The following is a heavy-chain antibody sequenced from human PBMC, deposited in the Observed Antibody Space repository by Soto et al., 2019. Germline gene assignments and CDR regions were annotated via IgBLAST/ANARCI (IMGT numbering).Heavy chain of an antibody. CDR1: GYTFTSYA. J-gene: IGHJ6*02. CDR3: ARALRWGISTGRNYYGMDV. D-gene: IGHD2-2*01. CDR2: INAGNGNT. V-gene: IGHV1-3*01. Sequence: ASVKVSCKAYGYTFTSYAMHWVRQAPGQRLEWMGWINAGNGNTKYSQKFQGRVTITRDTSASTAYMELSSLRSEDTAVYYCARALRWGISTGRNYYGMDVWGQGTTVTVSS.